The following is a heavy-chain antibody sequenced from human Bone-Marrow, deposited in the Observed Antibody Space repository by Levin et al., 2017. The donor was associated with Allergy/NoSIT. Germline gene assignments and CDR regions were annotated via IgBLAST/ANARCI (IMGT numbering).Heavy chain of an antibody. CDR2: IYKDGTRT. J-gene: IGHJ4*02. CDR1: GFSLSNWW. Sequence: GGSLRLSCAASGFSLSNWWMHWVRQTPGKGLVRVSRIYKDGTRTNYADSVKGRFTISRDNAKNTLYLQMNSLRVEDTAVYYCARDGDRGVNFDYWGQGTLVTVAS. V-gene: IGHV3-74*01. D-gene: IGHD3-10*01. CDR3: ARDGDRGVNFDY.